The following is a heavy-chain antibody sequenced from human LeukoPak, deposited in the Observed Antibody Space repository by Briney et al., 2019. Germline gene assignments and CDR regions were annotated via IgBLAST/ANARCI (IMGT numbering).Heavy chain of an antibody. CDR3: ARGLGRYYYYGMDV. CDR2: INHSGST. D-gene: IGHD7-27*01. Sequence: PSETLSLTCAVYGGSFSGYYWSWIRQPPGKGLEWIGEINHSGSTNCNPSLKSRVTISVDTSKNQFSLKLSSVTAADTAVYYCARGLGRYYYYGMDVWGQGTTVTVSS. CDR1: GGSFSGYY. J-gene: IGHJ6*02. V-gene: IGHV4-34*01.